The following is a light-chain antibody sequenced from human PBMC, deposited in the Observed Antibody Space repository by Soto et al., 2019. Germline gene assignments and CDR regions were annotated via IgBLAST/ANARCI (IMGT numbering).Light chain of an antibody. CDR1: SSDAGGYNY. CDR2: DVS. Sequence: QSALTQPASVSGSPGQSITISCTGTSSDAGGYNYVSWYQQHPGKAPKVMIYDVSKRPSGISNRFSGSKSGNTASLTISGLQVEDEGDYYCSSYTSGSTRVVFGGGTKLTVL. CDR3: SSYTSGSTRVV. J-gene: IGLJ2*01. V-gene: IGLV2-14*03.